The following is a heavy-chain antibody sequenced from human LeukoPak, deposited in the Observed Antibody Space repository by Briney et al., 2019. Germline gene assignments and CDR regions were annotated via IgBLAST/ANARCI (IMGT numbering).Heavy chain of an antibody. J-gene: IGHJ4*02. V-gene: IGHV3-9*01. D-gene: IGHD6-13*01. CDR1: GFTFDDYA. CDR2: ISWNSGSI. Sequence: PGGSLRLSCAASGFTFDDYAMHWVRQAPGKGLEWVSGISWNSGSIGYADSVKGRFTISRDNAKNSLYLQMNSLRAEDTALYYCAKAWDTSSWSSRFDYWGQGTLVTVSS. CDR3: AKAWDTSSWSSRFDY.